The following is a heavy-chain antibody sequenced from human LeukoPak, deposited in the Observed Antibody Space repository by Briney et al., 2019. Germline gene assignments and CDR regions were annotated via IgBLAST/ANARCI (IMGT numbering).Heavy chain of an antibody. CDR1: GFTFSSYV. V-gene: IGHV3-23*01. CDR3: ARYVDASSIAARFSLYCDY. J-gene: IGHJ4*02. Sequence: GGSLRLSCAASGFTFSSYVMSWVRQAPGKGLEWVSAISGSGGSTYYADSVRGRFTISRDNAKNSLYLQMNSLRAEDTAVYYCARYVDASSIAARFSLYCDYWGQGTLVTVSS. CDR2: ISGSGGST. D-gene: IGHD6-6*01.